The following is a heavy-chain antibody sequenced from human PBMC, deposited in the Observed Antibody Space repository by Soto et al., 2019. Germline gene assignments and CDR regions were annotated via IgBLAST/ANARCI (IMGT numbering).Heavy chain of an antibody. D-gene: IGHD3-16*01. CDR2: IYWDDDK. CDR3: AHRLYDYVWGTNWFDP. J-gene: IGHJ5*02. V-gene: IGHV2-5*02. Sequence: QITLKESGPTLVKPTQTLTLTCTFSGFSLSTSGVGVGWIRQPPGKALEWLALIYWDDDKRYSPSLKSRLTITKETSKNQVVLTMTNMDPVDTATYYCAHRLYDYVWGTNWFDPWGQGTLVTVSS. CDR1: GFSLSTSGVG.